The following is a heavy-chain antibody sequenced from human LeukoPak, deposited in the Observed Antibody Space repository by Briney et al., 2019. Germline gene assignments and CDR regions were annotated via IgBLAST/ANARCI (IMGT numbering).Heavy chain of an antibody. J-gene: IGHJ5*02. D-gene: IGHD3-22*01. CDR3: ARVIASRGYWFDP. V-gene: IGHV1-69*05. CDR1: GGTFSSYA. Sequence: GSSVMVSCKASGGTFSSYAISWVRQAPGQGLEWMGGIIPIFGTANYAQKFQGRVTITTDESTSTAYMELSSLRSEDTAVYYCARVIASRGYWFDPWGQGTLVTVSS. CDR2: IIPIFGTA.